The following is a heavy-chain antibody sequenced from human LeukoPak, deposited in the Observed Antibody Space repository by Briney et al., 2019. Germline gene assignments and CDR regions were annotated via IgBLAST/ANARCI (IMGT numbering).Heavy chain of an antibody. Sequence: SETLSLTCPVSGGSVSSGSYYWSWIRQPPGKGLEWIGYIYYSGSTNYNPSLKSRVTISVDTSKSQFSLKLRSVTAADTAVYYCARDVPYDDSSGYYYVGLFDYWGQGTLVTVSS. J-gene: IGHJ4*02. CDR3: ARDVPYDDSSGYYYVGLFDY. CDR1: GGSVSSGSYY. CDR2: IYYSGST. V-gene: IGHV4-61*01. D-gene: IGHD3-22*01.